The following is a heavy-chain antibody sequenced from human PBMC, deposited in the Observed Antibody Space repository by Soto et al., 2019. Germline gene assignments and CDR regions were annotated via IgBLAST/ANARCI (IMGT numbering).Heavy chain of an antibody. Sequence: SQTLSLTCVISGDSVSSNSAAWNWIRQSPSRGLEWLGRTYYRSKWYNDYAVSVKSRITINPDTSKNQFSLQLNSVTPEDTAVYYCARVLEPSPYYYYGMDVWGQGTTDTVSS. CDR3: ARVLEPSPYYYYGMDV. J-gene: IGHJ6*01. D-gene: IGHD1-1*01. CDR1: GDSVSSNSAA. V-gene: IGHV6-1*01. CDR2: TYYRSKWYN.